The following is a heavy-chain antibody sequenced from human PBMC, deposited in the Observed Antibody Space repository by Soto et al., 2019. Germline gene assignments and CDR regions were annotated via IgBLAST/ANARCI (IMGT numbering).Heavy chain of an antibody. V-gene: IGHV4-30-4*08. D-gene: IGHD1-7*01. CDR1: GGSVSSGSYY. CDR2: IYYSGST. Sequence: SETLSLTCTVSGGSVSSGSYYWSWVRQPPGKGLEWIGYIYYSGSTYYNPSLKSRVTISVDTSKNQFSLKLSSVTAADTAVYYCARASGTPRGFDPWGQGNLVTVSS. J-gene: IGHJ5*02. CDR3: ARASGTPRGFDP.